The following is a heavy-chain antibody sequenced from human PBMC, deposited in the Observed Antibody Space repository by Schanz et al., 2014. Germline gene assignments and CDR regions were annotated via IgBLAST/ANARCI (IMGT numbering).Heavy chain of an antibody. CDR1: GFTFSSYG. V-gene: IGHV3-21*06. J-gene: IGHJ4*02. D-gene: IGHD6-13*01. CDR3: VREVGAAAGLAWGLDY. Sequence: EVQLVESGGGLVEPGRSLRLSCAASGFTFSSYGMHWVRQAPGKGLEWVSSISSSSSYIYYADSVKGRYTISRDNAKSSLFPQMNSLRAEDTAVYYCVREVGAAAGLAWGLDYWGRGTLVTVSS. CDR2: ISSSSSYI.